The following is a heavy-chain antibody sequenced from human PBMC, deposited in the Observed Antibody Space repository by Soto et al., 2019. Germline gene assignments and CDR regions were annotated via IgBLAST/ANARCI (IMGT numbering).Heavy chain of an antibody. CDR3: ARGKAFWTRYYRMPYYFDY. D-gene: IGHD3-3*01. Sequence: ASETLSLTCTVSGGSVSSGSYYWSWIRQPPGKGLEYIGYLYYSGSTNYNPSLKSRVTISVDTPKNQFSLKLTSVTAADTAIYYCARGKAFWTRYYRMPYYFDYWGQGTLVTVSS. J-gene: IGHJ4*02. CDR2: LYYSGST. V-gene: IGHV4-61*01. CDR1: GGSVSSGSYY.